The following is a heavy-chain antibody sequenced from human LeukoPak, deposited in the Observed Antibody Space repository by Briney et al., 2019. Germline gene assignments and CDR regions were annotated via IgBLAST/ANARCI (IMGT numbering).Heavy chain of an antibody. V-gene: IGHV1-69*05. J-gene: IGHJ6*03. Sequence: ASVKVSCKASGGTFSRYAISWVRQAPGQGLEWMGGIIPIFGTANYAQKFQSRVTITTDESTSTAYMELSSLRSEDTAVYYCARVPAAMYHYYYYMDVWGKGTTVTVSS. CDR3: ARVPAAMYHYYYYMDV. CDR2: IIPIFGTA. CDR1: GGTFSRYA. D-gene: IGHD2-2*01.